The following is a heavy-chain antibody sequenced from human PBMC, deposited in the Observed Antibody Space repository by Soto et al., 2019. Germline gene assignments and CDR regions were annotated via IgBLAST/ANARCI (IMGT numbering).Heavy chain of an antibody. CDR2: VSHDGKNA. CDR1: GVTFTMYA. D-gene: IGHD3-9*01. J-gene: IGHJ4*02. V-gene: IGHV3-30*03. Sequence: QVQLVESGGGVVQPGRSLRLSCAASGVTFTMYAMHWVRQAPGKGLEWLAVVSHDGKNAYYTDSVKGRFTISRDHSKNTLYLHLNSLRTDDTGVYFCAPGHSSHFDILTGSDYWGQGTLVTVSS. CDR3: APGHSSHFDILTGSDY.